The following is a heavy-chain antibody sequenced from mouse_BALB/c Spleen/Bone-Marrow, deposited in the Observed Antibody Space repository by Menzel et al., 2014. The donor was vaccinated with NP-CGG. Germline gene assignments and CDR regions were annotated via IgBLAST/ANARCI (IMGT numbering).Heavy chain of an antibody. D-gene: IGHD1-1*01. Sequence: VQLQQSGPELVKPGASVKISCKDSGYSFTGFFMNWVKQSHGKSLEWIGRINPYSGDTFYNQKFKDKATLTVDKSSNTAHMELLSLTSEDSAVYYCGRRDSSYHLYFDVWRACTTVTVSS. CDR3: GRRDSSYHLYFDV. J-gene: IGHJ1*01. CDR1: GYSFTGFF. CDR2: INPYSGDT. V-gene: IGHV1-37*01.